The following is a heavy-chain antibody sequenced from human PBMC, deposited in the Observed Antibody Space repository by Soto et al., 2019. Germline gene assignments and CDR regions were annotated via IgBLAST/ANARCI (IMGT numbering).Heavy chain of an antibody. CDR3: ARLVYDTRLNYMYFDF. D-gene: IGHD3-10*01. V-gene: IGHV4-4*02. CDR1: GGSISSSNW. J-gene: IGHJ4*02. CDR2: IYHDGTT. Sequence: SETLSLTCAVSGGSISSSNWWSWVRQPPGKGLEWIGEIYHDGTTNYNPSLKSRVTISVDTSKNQFSLKLTSVTAADTAVYFCARLVYDTRLNYMYFDFWGPGTLVTVSS.